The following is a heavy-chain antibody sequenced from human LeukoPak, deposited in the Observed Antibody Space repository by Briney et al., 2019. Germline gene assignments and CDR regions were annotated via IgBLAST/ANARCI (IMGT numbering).Heavy chain of an antibody. V-gene: IGHV3-30*01. J-gene: IGHJ4*02. CDR3: ASSRRRMAGLRKLEYHFDS. D-gene: IGHD5-24*01. CDR1: GFSFSSFA. Sequence: PGGSLRLSCAASGFSFSSFAMHWVRQAPGKGLEWLAVISFDGNDEYYADSVRGRFTISRDNSKNTVGLQMNSLRGEDTAVFYCASSRRRMAGLRKLEYHFDSWGQGSLVIVS. CDR2: ISFDGNDE.